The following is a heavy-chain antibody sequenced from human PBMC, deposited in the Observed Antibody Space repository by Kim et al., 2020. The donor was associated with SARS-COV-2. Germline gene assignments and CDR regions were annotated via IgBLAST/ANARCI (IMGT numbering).Heavy chain of an antibody. J-gene: IGHJ4*02. Sequence: GGSLRLSCAASGFTFSSYAMRWVRQAPGKGLEWVAVISYDGSNKYYADSVKGRFTISRDNSKNTLYLQMNSLRAEDTAVYYCARDPSDCSSTSCQKYYFGNWGEGTLITVS. CDR3: ARDPSDCSSTSCQKYYFGN. D-gene: IGHD2-2*01. CDR2: ISYDGSNK. CDR1: GFTFSSYA. V-gene: IGHV3-30-3*01.